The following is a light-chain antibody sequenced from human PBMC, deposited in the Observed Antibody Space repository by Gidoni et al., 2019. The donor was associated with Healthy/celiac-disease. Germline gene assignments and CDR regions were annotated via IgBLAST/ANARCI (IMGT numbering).Light chain of an antibody. CDR3: QQYDNLRLT. J-gene: IGKJ4*01. CDR2: DAS. CDR1: QDISNY. V-gene: IGKV1-33*01. Sequence: DIQMTQSPSSLSASVGDRVTITCQASQDISNYLNWYQQKPGKAPKLLIYDASNLETRVPSRFSGSGSGTDFTFTISSLQPEDIATHYCQQYDNLRLTFGGGIKVEIK.